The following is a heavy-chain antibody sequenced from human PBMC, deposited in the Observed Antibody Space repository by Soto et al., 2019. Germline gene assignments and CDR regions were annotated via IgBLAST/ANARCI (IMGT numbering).Heavy chain of an antibody. CDR2: INHSGST. Sequence: WETLCLTWSFYYGSFSGYYLSLILDAPCKLLGWIGEINHSGSTNYNPSLKSRVTISVDTSKNQFSLKLSSVTAADTAVYYCARSARSGYYGSGSYLSGMDVWGQGTTVTVSS. CDR1: YGSFSGYY. D-gene: IGHD3-10*01. J-gene: IGHJ6*02. V-gene: IGHV4-34*01. CDR3: ARSARSGYYGSGSYLSGMDV.